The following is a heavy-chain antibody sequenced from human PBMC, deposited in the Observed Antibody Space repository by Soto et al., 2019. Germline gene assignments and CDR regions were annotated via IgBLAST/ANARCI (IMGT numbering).Heavy chain of an antibody. D-gene: IGHD3-9*01. CDR1: GFTFSSYG. CDR3: PRTFDRDPELFDY. Sequence: QVQLVESGGGVVQPGRSLRLSCAASGFTFSSYGMHWVRQAPGKGLEWVAVIWYDGSNKYYADSVKGRFTISRDNSKNTLYLQMNSLRAEDTAVYYCPRTFDRDPELFDYWGQGTLVTVSS. J-gene: IGHJ4*02. V-gene: IGHV3-33*01. CDR2: IWYDGSNK.